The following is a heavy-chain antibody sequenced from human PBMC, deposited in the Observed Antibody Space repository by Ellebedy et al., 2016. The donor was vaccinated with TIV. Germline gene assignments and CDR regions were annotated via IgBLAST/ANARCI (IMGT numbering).Heavy chain of an antibody. CDR2: ISGYNGNT. J-gene: IGHJ4*02. Sequence: AASVKVSCKASGYTFTNYGISWVRQAPGQGLEWMGRISGYNGNTYSAQKLQGRVTMTTDTSTSTAYMELRSLRSDDTAEYYCARFVDGDYEDYWGQGALVTVSS. CDR1: GYTFTNYG. V-gene: IGHV1-18*04. D-gene: IGHD4-17*01. CDR3: ARFVDGDYEDY.